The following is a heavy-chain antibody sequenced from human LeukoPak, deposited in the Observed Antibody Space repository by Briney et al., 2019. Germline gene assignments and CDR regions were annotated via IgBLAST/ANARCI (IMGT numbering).Heavy chain of an antibody. Sequence: GGSLRLSYAASGFTYSRNDMHWVRQATGKGLEWVSTVGTAGDTYYPGSVKGRFTISRDNAKNSLYLQMNSLTAGDTAVYFCARGTLRYQLPYGDAFDIWGQGTMVTVSS. CDR1: GFTYSRND. V-gene: IGHV3-13*01. CDR2: VGTAGDT. D-gene: IGHD2-2*01. CDR3: ARGTLRYQLPYGDAFDI. J-gene: IGHJ3*02.